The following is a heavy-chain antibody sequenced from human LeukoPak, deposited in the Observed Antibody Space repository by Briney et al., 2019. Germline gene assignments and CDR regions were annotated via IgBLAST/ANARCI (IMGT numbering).Heavy chain of an antibody. V-gene: IGHV1-58*02. D-gene: IGHD3-3*01. Sequence: GASVKVSCKASGFTFTSSAMQWVRQARGQRLEWIGWIVVGSGNTNYAQKFQERVTITRDMSTSTAYMELSSLRSEDTAVYYCAARFLRTHYYYYGMDVWGQGTTVTVSS. CDR1: GFTFTSSA. J-gene: IGHJ6*02. CDR2: IVVGSGNT. CDR3: AARFLRTHYYYYGMDV.